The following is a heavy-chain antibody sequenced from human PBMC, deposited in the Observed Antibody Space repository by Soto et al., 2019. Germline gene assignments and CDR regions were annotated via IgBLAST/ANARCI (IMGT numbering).Heavy chain of an antibody. CDR1: SYGFTTYG. Sequence: QVHLVQSGAEVKKPGASVKVSCKGSSYGFTTYGITWVRQAPGQGLEWMAWISAHNGNTNYAQKVQGRVTVTRDTSTSTAYMELRSLRYDDMAVYYCARGRYGDYWGKGALVTVSS. CDR3: ARGRYGDY. V-gene: IGHV1-18*03. CDR2: ISAHNGNT. J-gene: IGHJ4*02. D-gene: IGHD1-1*01.